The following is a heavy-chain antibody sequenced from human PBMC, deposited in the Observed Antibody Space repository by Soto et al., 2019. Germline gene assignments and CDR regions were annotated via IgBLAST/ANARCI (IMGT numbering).Heavy chain of an antibody. CDR3: ARDISNHPDPDIVAVPAAIA. J-gene: IGHJ5*02. CDR2: ISSSGSTI. CDR1: GFTFSDYY. Sequence: GGSLRLSCAASGFTFSDYYMSWIRQAPGKGLEWVSYISSSGSTIYYADSVKGRFTISRDNAKNSLYLQMNSVRAEDTDVYYCARDISNHPDPDIVAVPAAIAWGQGDLVTVSS. D-gene: IGHD2-2*01. V-gene: IGHV3-11*01.